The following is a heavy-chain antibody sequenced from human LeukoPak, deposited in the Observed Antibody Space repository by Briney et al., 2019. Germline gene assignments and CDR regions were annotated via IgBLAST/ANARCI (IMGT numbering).Heavy chain of an antibody. V-gene: IGHV3-7*01. Sequence: GGSLRLSWAASGFTFSSYWVSWVRQAPGKGLEWVANIKQDGSEKYFLGSVTGRFIISRDNAKNSLYLQMNSLRAEDTAVYYCARDLGKWEPQDYWGQGTLVTVSS. CDR2: IKQDGSEK. CDR1: GFTFSSYW. CDR3: ARDLGKWEPQDY. J-gene: IGHJ4*02. D-gene: IGHD1-26*01.